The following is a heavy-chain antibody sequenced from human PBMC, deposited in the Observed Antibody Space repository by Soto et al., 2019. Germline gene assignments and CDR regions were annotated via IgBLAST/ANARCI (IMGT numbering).Heavy chain of an antibody. CDR3: ARPYYYDSIEYGMDV. V-gene: IGHV1-46*01. CDR1: GYTFTSYY. D-gene: IGHD3-22*01. J-gene: IGHJ6*02. CDR2: FNPTGDTA. Sequence: ASVKVSCKASGYTFTSYYIHWVRQAPGQGLEWMGIFNPTGDTANYAQKFQGRVTITADESTSTAYMELSSLRSEDTAVYYCARPYYYDSIEYGMDVWGQGTTVTVSS.